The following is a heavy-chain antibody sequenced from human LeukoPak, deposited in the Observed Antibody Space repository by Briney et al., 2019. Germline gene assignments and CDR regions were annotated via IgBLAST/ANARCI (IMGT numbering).Heavy chain of an antibody. CDR1: GGSISSSSYY. V-gene: IGHV4-39*07. J-gene: IGHJ3*02. CDR3: ARDPVSSGWYGWSAFDI. Sequence: KASETLSLTCTVSGGSISSSSYYWGWIRQPPGKGLEWIGSIYYSGSTYYNPSLKSRVTISVDTSKNQFSLKLSSVTAADTAVYYCARDPVSSGWYGWSAFDIWGQGTMVTVSS. D-gene: IGHD6-19*01. CDR2: IYYSGST.